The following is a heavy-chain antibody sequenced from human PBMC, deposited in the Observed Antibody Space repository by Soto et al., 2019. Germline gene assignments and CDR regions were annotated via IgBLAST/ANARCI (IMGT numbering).Heavy chain of an antibody. J-gene: IGHJ6*02. D-gene: IGHD6-13*01. Sequence: SVKVSCKACGGTFSSYAIGWVRQAPGQGLEWMGGIIPIFGTANYAQKFQGRVTITADESTSTAYMELSSLRSEDTAVYYCARPTKTRSSRYYYYYGMDVWGQGTTVTVSS. CDR3: ARPTKTRSSRYYYYYGMDV. V-gene: IGHV1-69*13. CDR1: GGTFSSYA. CDR2: IIPIFGTA.